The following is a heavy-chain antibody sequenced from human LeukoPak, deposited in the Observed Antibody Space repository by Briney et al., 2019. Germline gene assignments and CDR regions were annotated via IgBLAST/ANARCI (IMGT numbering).Heavy chain of an antibody. Sequence: GGPLRLSCVGSGFTYTDYWMHWFRQAPGKGPVWVSRINQDGTIIDYADSVKGRFRISRDNAKNLLYLQMNGLRADDTAVYYCAKDLSWNTADRWGQGILVSVSS. CDR3: AKDLSWNTADR. J-gene: IGHJ5*02. CDR1: GFTYTDYW. D-gene: IGHD5-18*01. V-gene: IGHV3-74*01. CDR2: INQDGTII.